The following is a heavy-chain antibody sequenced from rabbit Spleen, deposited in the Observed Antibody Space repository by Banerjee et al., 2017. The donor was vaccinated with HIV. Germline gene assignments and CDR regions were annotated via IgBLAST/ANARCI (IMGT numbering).Heavy chain of an antibody. CDR1: GFSFSSSNY. CDR3: ARGGHDYGWPGDAIDGLDL. V-gene: IGHV1S40*01. D-gene: IGHD2-1*01. CDR2: INAVTGKA. Sequence: QSLEESGGDLVKPGASLTLTCTASGFSFSSSNYMCWVRQAPGKGLEWIACINAVTGKAVYATWAKGRFTFSKTSSTTVTLQMTSLTAADTATYFCARGGHDYGWPGDAIDGLDLWGPGTLVTVS. J-gene: IGHJ3*01.